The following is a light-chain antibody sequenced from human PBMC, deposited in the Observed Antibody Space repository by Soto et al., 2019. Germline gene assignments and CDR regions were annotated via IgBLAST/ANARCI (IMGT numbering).Light chain of an antibody. V-gene: IGLV1-40*01. CDR2: NTN. J-gene: IGLJ1*01. Sequence: QSVLTQPPSVSGAPGQKVTISCTGSSSNIGAPYDVHWYQQHPGTAPKLLIYNTNIRPSGVPDRFSGSKSGTSASLAITGLQTEDEADYYCQSDVNSRTGSNVYGSGTKVTVL. CDR1: SSNIGAPYD. CDR3: QSDVNSRTGSNV.